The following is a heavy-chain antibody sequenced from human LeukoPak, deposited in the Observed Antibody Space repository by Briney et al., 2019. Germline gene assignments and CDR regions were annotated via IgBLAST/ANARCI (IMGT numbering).Heavy chain of an antibody. V-gene: IGHV1-2*02. Sequence: ASVTVSFKGSGYTFTDYYMHWVGQAPGQGGEGMGWINPNSGGTNYAQKFHGTVTMTRDTSISTAYLELSRLRSDDTAVYYCAREGVDWNHSVYYFDYWGQGTLVTVSS. CDR1: GYTFTDYY. J-gene: IGHJ4*02. D-gene: IGHD1-1*01. CDR2: INPNSGGT. CDR3: AREGVDWNHSVYYFDY.